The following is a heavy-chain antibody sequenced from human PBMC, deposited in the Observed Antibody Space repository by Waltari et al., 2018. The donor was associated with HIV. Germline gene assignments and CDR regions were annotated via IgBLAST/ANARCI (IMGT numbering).Heavy chain of an antibody. CDR2: FDPEDRET. CDR3: ATTRQWLVHSGLDV. V-gene: IGHV1-24*01. D-gene: IGHD6-19*01. Sequence: QVQLVQSGAEVKKPGASVKVSCKVSGYILTELSIHWVRQAPGEGLEWMGGFDPEDRETIYAHKFQGRVTMTEDTSTDTTYMELSSLRSEDTAVYYCATTRQWLVHSGLDVWGQGTTVTVSS. CDR1: GYILTELS. J-gene: IGHJ6*02.